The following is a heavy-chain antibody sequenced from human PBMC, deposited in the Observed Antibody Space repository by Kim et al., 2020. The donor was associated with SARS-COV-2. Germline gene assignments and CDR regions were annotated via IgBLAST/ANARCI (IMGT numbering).Heavy chain of an antibody. CDR3: ATALRFLDGMDV. D-gene: IGHD3-3*01. J-gene: IGHJ6*02. V-gene: IGHV1-24*01. Sequence: YAQKFQGRVTRTEETSTDTAYMELSSLRSEDTAVYYCATALRFLDGMDVWGQGTTVTVSS.